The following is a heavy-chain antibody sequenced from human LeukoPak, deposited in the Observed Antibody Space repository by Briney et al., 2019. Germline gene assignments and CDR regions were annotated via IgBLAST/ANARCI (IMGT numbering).Heavy chain of an antibody. Sequence: PSQTLSLTCTVSGGSISSGGYYWSWIRQHPGKALEWIGYIYNRGSIAYYSASLKSRINISADTSKNQFSLKLSSVTDADTAVYHCARGHYDSSGYYHLDYWGQGTLVTVSS. CDR3: ARGHYDSSGYYHLDY. J-gene: IGHJ4*02. D-gene: IGHD3-22*01. CDR2: IYNRGSIA. V-gene: IGHV4-31*03. CDR1: GGSISSGGYY.